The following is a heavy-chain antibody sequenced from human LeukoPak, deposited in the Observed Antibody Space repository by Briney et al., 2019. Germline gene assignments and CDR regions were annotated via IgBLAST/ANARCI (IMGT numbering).Heavy chain of an antibody. CDR2: ISSGDRT. V-gene: IGHV3-23*01. CDR1: GFTFSSYA. J-gene: IGHJ4*02. CDR3: SKDATASPYFHWFDN. Sequence: GGSLRLSCAASGFTFSSYAMNWVRQAPGKGLEWVAGISSGDRTFHAESVKGRFTISRDKSKDTLYLQMNSLRAEDTAVYYCSKDATASPYFHWFDNWGQGTQVIVSS. D-gene: IGHD3-9*01.